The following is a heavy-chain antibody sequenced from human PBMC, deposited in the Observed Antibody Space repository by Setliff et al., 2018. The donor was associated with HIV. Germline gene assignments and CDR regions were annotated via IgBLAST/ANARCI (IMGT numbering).Heavy chain of an antibody. J-gene: IGHJ4*02. CDR1: GPSINIHY. Sequence: PSETLSLTCTVSGPSINIHYWSWIRQSPGKAFEWIGYIYSTGSTNYNPSLQSRVTISMVASRNQFSLKVTSVTAADTAVYYCAKGACFYGDYTFDLWGQGRQVTVSS. CDR3: AKGACFYGDYTFDL. V-gene: IGHV4-59*11. CDR2: IYSTGST. D-gene: IGHD4-17*01.